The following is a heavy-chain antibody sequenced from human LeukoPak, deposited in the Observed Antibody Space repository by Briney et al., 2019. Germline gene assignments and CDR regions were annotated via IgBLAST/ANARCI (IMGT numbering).Heavy chain of an antibody. V-gene: IGHV3-23*01. Sequence: PGGSLRLSCAASRFTFSSYAMSWVRQAPGKGLEWVSAYSGSSGHTYYADSVKGRFTISRENSKNTLYLQMNSLRAEDTAVYYCAKVGFSVMEWLLYSDHWGQGTLVTVFS. CDR2: YSGSSGHT. CDR3: AKVGFSVMEWLLYSDH. CDR1: RFTFSSYA. D-gene: IGHD3-3*01. J-gene: IGHJ4*02.